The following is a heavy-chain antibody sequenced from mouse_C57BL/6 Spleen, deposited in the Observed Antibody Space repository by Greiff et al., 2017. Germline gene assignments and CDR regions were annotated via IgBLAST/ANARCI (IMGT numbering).Heavy chain of an antibody. CDR3: ARHKGYYYGSSYYFDY. Sequence: EVKLMESGGDLVKPGGSLKLSCAASGFTFSSYGMSWVRQTPDKRLEWVATISSGGSYTYYPDSVKGRFTISRDNAKNTLYLQMSSLKSEDTAMYYCARHKGYYYGSSYYFDYGGQGTTLTVSS. D-gene: IGHD1-1*01. CDR2: ISSGGSYT. V-gene: IGHV5-6*01. J-gene: IGHJ2*01. CDR1: GFTFSSYG.